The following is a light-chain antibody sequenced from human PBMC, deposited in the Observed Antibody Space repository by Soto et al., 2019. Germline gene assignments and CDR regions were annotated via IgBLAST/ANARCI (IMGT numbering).Light chain of an antibody. CDR1: SSNVGGYNH. CDR2: GVS. V-gene: IGLV2-14*01. Sequence: QAVVTQPASVSGSPGQSITISCTGTSSNVGGYNHVSWYQHPPGKAPKLILFGVSDRPSGVSHRFSGSKSGNTASLTISGLQAEDEADYYCCSYTCLSTVVFGGGTKLTVL. CDR3: CSYTCLSTVV. J-gene: IGLJ2*01.